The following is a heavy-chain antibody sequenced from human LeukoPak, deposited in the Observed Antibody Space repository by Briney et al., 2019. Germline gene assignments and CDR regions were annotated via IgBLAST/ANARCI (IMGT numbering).Heavy chain of an antibody. V-gene: IGHV3-30*18. J-gene: IGHJ4*02. CDR2: ISYDGSNK. CDR3: AKGDHGGNSMLDY. CDR1: GFTFSSYG. D-gene: IGHD4-23*01. Sequence: GGSLRLSCAASGFTFSSYGMHWVRQAPGKGLEWVAVISYDGSNKYYADSVKGRFTISRDNSKNTLYLQMNSLRAEDTAVYYCAKGDHGGNSMLDYWGQGTLVTVSS.